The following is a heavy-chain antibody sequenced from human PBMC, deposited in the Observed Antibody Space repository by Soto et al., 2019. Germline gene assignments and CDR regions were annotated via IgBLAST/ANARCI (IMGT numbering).Heavy chain of an antibody. J-gene: IGHJ4*01. V-gene: IGHV3-33*01. D-gene: IGHD2-21*01. Sequence: QVQLVVSGGGVVQPGRSLRLSCEASGFTFSTCGMHWVRQAPGKGLEWVAVIWYDESHKYYADSVKGRFTISRDNSKNTLDLQMNSLRAEDTAVYYCAGCIDQTNRQNWGQGTLVTVSS. CDR2: IWYDESHK. CDR1: GFTFSTCG. CDR3: AGCIDQTNRQN.